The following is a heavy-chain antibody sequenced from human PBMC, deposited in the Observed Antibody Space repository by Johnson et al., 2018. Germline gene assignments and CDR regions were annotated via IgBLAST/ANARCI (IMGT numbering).Heavy chain of an antibody. CDR3: ARSGGSTGYEAFDI. V-gene: IGHV3-23*04. Sequence: EVQLVESGGGLVQPGGSLRLSCAASGFTFSSYAMSWVRQAPGKGLEWVSALSGSGGSPYYADSVKGRFTISRVNSKTTLYLQMNSLRAEDMAVYYCARSGGSTGYEAFDIWGQGTMVTVSS. CDR1: GFTFSSYA. J-gene: IGHJ3*02. CDR2: LSGSGGSP. D-gene: IGHD3-9*01.